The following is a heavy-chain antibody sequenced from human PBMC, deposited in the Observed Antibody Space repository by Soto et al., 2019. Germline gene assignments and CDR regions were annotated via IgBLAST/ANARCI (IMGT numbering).Heavy chain of an antibody. CDR2: INPNSGGT. D-gene: IGHD2-15*01. Sequence: ASVKVSCKASGYTFTGYYMHWVRQAPGQGLEWMGWINPNSGGTNYAQKFQGWVTMTRDTSISTAYMELSRLRSDDTAVYYCAREDCSGGSCYDAFDIWGQGTMVTV. J-gene: IGHJ3*02. CDR3: AREDCSGGSCYDAFDI. CDR1: GYTFTGYY. V-gene: IGHV1-2*04.